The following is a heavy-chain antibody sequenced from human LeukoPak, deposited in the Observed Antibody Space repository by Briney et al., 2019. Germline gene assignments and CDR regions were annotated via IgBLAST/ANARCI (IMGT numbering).Heavy chain of an antibody. J-gene: IGHJ4*02. CDR2: IKLDGSEK. D-gene: IGHD3-3*01. V-gene: IGHV3-7*03. Sequence: GGSRGPSCEAPGLPLGRNGMGWVRKPQGKGLGWVANIKLDGSEKNYVDSVKGRFTISRDNTKNSLYLQMNSLRAEDTAVFYCARDQYDTWSRRGNFDSWGQGTLVIVSS. CDR1: GLPLGRNG. CDR3: ARDQYDTWSRRGNFDS.